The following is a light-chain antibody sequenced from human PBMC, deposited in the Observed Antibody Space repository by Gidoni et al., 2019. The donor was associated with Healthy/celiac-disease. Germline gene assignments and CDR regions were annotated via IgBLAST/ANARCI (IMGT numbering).Light chain of an antibody. CDR2: AAS. CDR1: QSISSY. CDR3: HQSYSTPMYT. J-gene: IGKJ2*01. V-gene: IGKV1-39*01. Sequence: DIQMTQSPSSLSASVGDRVTITCRASQSISSYLYWYQQKPGKAPQLLIYAASSLQSGVPSRFSGSGSGTDFTLTISSLQPEDFATYYCHQSYSTPMYTFGQGTKLEIK.